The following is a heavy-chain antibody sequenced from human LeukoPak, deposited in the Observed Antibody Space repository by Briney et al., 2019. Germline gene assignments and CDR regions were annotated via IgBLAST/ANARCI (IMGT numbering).Heavy chain of an antibody. CDR1: GGPINSYY. V-gene: IGHV4-4*07. D-gene: IGHD1-26*01. Sequence: PSETLSLTCTVSGGPINSYYWGWIRQPAGKGLEWIGRIYTTGSTNYNPSLKSRVTISVDTSKNQFSLKLTSVTAADTAMYYCARAGYTISYYSLDYWGQGTLVTVSS. CDR2: IYTTGST. J-gene: IGHJ4*02. CDR3: ARAGYTISYYSLDY.